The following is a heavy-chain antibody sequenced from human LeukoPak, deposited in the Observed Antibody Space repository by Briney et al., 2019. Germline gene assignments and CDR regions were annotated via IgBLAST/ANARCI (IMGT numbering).Heavy chain of an antibody. V-gene: IGHV3-21*01. J-gene: IGHJ6*02. Sequence: NPGGSLRLSCAASGFTFSSYTMNWVRQAPGKGLEWVSSISSSSSYIYYADSVKGRFTISRGNAKNSLYLQMNSLRAEDTAVYYCASNDPPGMVGYGMDVWGQGTTVTVSS. D-gene: IGHD2-15*01. CDR2: ISSSSSYI. CDR1: GFTFSSYT. CDR3: ASNDPPGMVGYGMDV.